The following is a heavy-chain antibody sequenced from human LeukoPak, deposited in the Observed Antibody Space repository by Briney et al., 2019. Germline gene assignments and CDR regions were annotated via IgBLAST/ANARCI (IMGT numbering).Heavy chain of an antibody. J-gene: IGHJ4*02. CDR2: ISYDGSNK. D-gene: IGHD6-19*01. V-gene: IGHV3-30*18. CDR1: EFTFSSYG. Sequence: GGSLRLSCAASEFTFSSYGMHWVRQAPGKGLEGVAVISYDGSNKYYADSVKGRFTISRDNSKNTLYLQMNSLRAEDTAVYYCAKGSIAVAGFDYWGQGTLVTVSS. CDR3: AKGSIAVAGFDY.